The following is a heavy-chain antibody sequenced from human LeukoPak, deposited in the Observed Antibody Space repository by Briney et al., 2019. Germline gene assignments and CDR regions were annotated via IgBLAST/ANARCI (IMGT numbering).Heavy chain of an antibody. J-gene: IGHJ4*02. CDR3: AREANYYGSGSYFEGTFDY. Sequence: SETLSLTCTVSGVSITTYYWSWIRQPPGKGLEWIRYIYHSGSTNYNPSLKSRVTISVDTSKNEFSLKLTSVTAADTAVYYCAREANYYGSGSYFEGTFDYWGQGSLVTVPS. V-gene: IGHV4-59*13. D-gene: IGHD3-10*01. CDR2: IYHSGST. CDR1: GVSITTYY.